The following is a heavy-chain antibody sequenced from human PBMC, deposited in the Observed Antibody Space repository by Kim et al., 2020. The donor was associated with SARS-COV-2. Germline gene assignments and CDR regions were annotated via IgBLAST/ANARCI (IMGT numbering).Heavy chain of an antibody. CDR3: ARHGSSGWYY. V-gene: IGHV4-39*01. J-gene: IGHJ4*02. D-gene: IGHD6-19*01. Sequence: YSNPSRKSRVTLSVDTSKTQFSLKLSSVTAADTAVYYCARHGSSGWYYWGQGTLVTVSS.